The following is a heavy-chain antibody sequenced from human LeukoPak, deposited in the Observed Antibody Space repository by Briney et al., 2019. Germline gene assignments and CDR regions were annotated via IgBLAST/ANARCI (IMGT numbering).Heavy chain of an antibody. CDR1: GFTFDDYA. V-gene: IGHV3-43*02. CDR2: ISGDGGST. Sequence: PGGSLRLSYAASGFTFDDYAMHWVRQAPGEGLEWVSLISGDGGSTYYADSVKGRFTISRDNSRNSLYLQMNSLRTEDTALYYCTKPAQSVALIDDYWGQGTLVTVSS. J-gene: IGHJ4*02. CDR3: TKPAQSVALIDDY. D-gene: IGHD2-15*01.